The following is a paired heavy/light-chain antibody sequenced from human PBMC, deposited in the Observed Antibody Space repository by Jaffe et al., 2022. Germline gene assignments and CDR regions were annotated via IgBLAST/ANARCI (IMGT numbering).Light chain of an antibody. CDR3: SSYTRTNTRV. J-gene: IGLJ3*02. CDR1: SSDVGVYNY. CDR2: EVS. Sequence: QSALTQPASVSGSPGQSITISCTGTSSDVGVYNYVSWYQQHPGKAPKLMIYEVSNRPSGVSDRFSGSKSGNTASLTISGLQAEDEADYYCSSYTRTNTRVFGGGTKLTVV. V-gene: IGLV2-14*01.
Heavy chain of an antibody. CDR1: GGSISSGGYY. CDR2: IYTSGST. D-gene: IGHD6-19*01. Sequence: QVQLQESGPGLVKPSQTLSLSCTVSGGSISSGGYYWSWIRQAAGKGLEWIGRIYTSGSTNYNPSLKSRVTISVDTSNNKFSLRLSSVTAADTAVYYCAREQWLLGGPFDYWGQGTLVTVSS. CDR3: AREQWLLGGPFDY. J-gene: IGHJ4*02. V-gene: IGHV4-61*02.